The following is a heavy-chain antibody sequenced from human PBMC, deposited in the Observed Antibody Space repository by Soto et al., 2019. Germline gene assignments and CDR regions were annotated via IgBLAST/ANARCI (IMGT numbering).Heavy chain of an antibody. CDR3: ARQRAAAQRQGDAFDI. D-gene: IGHD6-13*01. CDR1: GCSFTSYW. J-gene: IGHJ3*02. V-gene: IGHV5-10-1*01. CDR2: IDPSDSYT. Sequence: PGESLKISCKGSGCSFTSYWISWVRQMPGKGLEWMGRIDPSDSYTNYSPSFQGHVTISADKSISTAYLQWSSLKASDTAMYYCARQRAAAQRQGDAFDIWGQGTMVTVSS.